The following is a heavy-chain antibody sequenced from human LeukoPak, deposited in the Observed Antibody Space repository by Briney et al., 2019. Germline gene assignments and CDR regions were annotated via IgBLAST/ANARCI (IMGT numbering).Heavy chain of an antibody. Sequence: GGSLRLSCAASGFTFSSYAMSWVRQAPGKGLEWVSAISGSGGSTYYADSVKGRFTISRDNSKNTLYLQMNSLRAEDTAVYYCANQHLLTYYDSSGWYYFDYWGQGTLVTVSS. J-gene: IGHJ4*02. V-gene: IGHV3-23*01. CDR1: GFTFSSYA. CDR2: ISGSGGST. CDR3: ANQHLLTYYDSSGWYYFDY. D-gene: IGHD3-22*01.